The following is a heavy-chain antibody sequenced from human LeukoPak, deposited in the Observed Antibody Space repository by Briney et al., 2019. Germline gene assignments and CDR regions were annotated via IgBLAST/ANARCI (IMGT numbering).Heavy chain of an antibody. Sequence: ASVKVSCKVSGYTLTELSMHWVRQAPGKGLEWRGGFDPEDGETIYAQKFQGRVTMTEDTSTDTAYMELSSLRSEDTAVYYCATCGYCSSTPHHYYYYYMDVWGKGTTVTVSS. V-gene: IGHV1-24*01. CDR3: ATCGYCSSTPHHYYYYYMDV. D-gene: IGHD2-2*03. J-gene: IGHJ6*03. CDR1: GYTLTELS. CDR2: FDPEDGET.